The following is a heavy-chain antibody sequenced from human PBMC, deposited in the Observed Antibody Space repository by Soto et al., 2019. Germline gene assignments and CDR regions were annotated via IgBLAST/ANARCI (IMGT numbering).Heavy chain of an antibody. CDR3: ARASDRKCWGSSTFDI. Sequence: EVQLLESGGGLVQPGGSLRLSCVASGFTFSIYAMNWVRQAPGKGLEWVSTISAVGGSTYYADSMKGRFTISRNNSKNTLYLQMNSLRAEDTAIYYCARASDRKCWGSSTFDIWGQGTMVTVSS. D-gene: IGHD7-27*01. J-gene: IGHJ3*02. CDR1: GFTFSIYA. V-gene: IGHV3-23*01. CDR2: ISAVGGST.